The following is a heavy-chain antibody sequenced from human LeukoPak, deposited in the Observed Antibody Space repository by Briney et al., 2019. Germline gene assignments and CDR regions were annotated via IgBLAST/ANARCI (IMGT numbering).Heavy chain of an antibody. V-gene: IGHV1-2*02. CDR2: INPNSGGT. D-gene: IGHD3-22*01. CDR1: GYTFTGYY. J-gene: IGHJ4*02. CDR3: ARDYYDSSGFPDY. Sequence: ASVKVSCKASGYTFTGYYMHWVRQAPGQGIEWMGWINPNSGGTNYAQKFQGRVTMTRDTSISTAYMELSRLRSDDTAVYYCARDYYDSSGFPDYWGQGTLVTVSS.